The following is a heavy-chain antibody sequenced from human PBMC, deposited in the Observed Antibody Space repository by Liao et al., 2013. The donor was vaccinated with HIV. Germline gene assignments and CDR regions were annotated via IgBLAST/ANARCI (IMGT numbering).Heavy chain of an antibody. V-gene: IGHV4-4*07. CDR2: IYSSGSS. Sequence: QVQLQESGPGLVKPSETLSLTCTVSGGSLNSYYWSWIRQPAGKGLEWIGRIYSSGSSNYNPSLKSRVTMSVDTSKNQFSLNLTSVTAADTAVYYCARDSSSRAFEYWGQGTLITVSS. CDR3: ARDSSSRAFEY. D-gene: IGHD6-6*01. CDR1: GGSLNSYY. J-gene: IGHJ4*02.